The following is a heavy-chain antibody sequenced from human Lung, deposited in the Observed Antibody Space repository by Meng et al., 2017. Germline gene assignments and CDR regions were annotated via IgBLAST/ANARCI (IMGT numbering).Heavy chain of an antibody. CDR1: GYTFTTYG. V-gene: IGHV1-18*01. D-gene: IGHD6-19*01. CDR3: ARDRQWLFDY. CDR2: IDPGNGNR. Sequence: QVHLVQAGLEVNKPGASVKVSCKASGYTFTTYGISWLRQAPGQGLEWMGWIDPGNGNRDFAEKFQDRLTMSNDTSSSTVYMELTRLKSDETAVYYCARDRQWLFDYWGQGALVTSPQ. J-gene: IGHJ4*02.